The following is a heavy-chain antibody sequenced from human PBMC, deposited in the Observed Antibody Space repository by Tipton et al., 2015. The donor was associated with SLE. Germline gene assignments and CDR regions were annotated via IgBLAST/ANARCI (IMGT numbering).Heavy chain of an antibody. V-gene: IGHV3-23*01. CDR2: ITDSGDGA. CDR3: ARDHGTIVTFAMDV. CDR1: RFTFSNYA. J-gene: IGHJ6*02. Sequence: SLRLSCAASRFTFSNYAMNWVRQAPGKGLEWVSAITDSGDGANYADSVKGRFTMSRDNYKNTLYLQMNSLRADDTATYFCARDHGTIVTFAMDVWGQGTTVTVSS. D-gene: IGHD1-7*01.